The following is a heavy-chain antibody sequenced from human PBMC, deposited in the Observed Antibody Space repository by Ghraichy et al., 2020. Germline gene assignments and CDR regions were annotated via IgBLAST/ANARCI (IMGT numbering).Heavy chain of an antibody. J-gene: IGHJ3*02. CDR3: ARQEYSSSWSNRGDAFDI. V-gene: IGHV4-59*08. D-gene: IGHD6-13*01. CDR1: GGSISSYY. Sequence: SETLSLTCTVSGGSISSYYWSWIRQPPGKGLEWIGYIYYSGSTNYNPSLKSRVTISVDTSKNQFSLKLSSVTAADTAVYYCARQEYSSSWSNRGDAFDIWGQGTMVTVSS. CDR2: IYYSGST.